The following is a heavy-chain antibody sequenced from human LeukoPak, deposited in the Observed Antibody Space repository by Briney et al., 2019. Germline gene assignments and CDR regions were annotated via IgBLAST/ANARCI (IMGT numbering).Heavy chain of an antibody. Sequence: SETLSLTCAVYGGSFSGYYWSWICQPPGKGLEWIGEINHSGSTNYNPSLKSRVTISVDTSKNQFSLKLSSVTAADTAVYYCARDSGSYYGYFDYWGQGTLVTVSS. CDR2: INHSGST. CDR3: ARDSGSYYGYFDY. D-gene: IGHD1-26*01. J-gene: IGHJ4*02. V-gene: IGHV4-34*01. CDR1: GGSFSGYY.